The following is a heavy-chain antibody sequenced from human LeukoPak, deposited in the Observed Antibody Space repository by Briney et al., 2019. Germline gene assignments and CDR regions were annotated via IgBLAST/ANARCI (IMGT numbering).Heavy chain of an antibody. Sequence: SETLSLTCTVSGGSISSGDYYWSWIRQPPGKGLEWIGYIYYSGSTYYNPSLKSRVTISVDTSKNQFSLKLSSVTAADTAVYHCARGDSSSWYYFDYWGQGTLVTVSS. CDR1: GGSISSGDYY. CDR3: ARGDSSSWYYFDY. D-gene: IGHD6-13*01. CDR2: IYYSGST. J-gene: IGHJ4*02. V-gene: IGHV4-30-4*01.